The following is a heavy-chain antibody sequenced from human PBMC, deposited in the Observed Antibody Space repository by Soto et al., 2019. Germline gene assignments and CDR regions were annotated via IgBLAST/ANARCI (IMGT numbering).Heavy chain of an antibody. Sequence: QVQLVESGGGVVQPGRSLRLSCAASGFSFSSYGMHWVRQAPGKGLEWVAVISYDGNNKYYADSVKGRFTISRDNSKNTLYLQMNSLRAEDTAVYYCAKDRDYPSSYFDLWGRGTLVTVSS. CDR2: ISYDGNNK. CDR3: AKDRDYPSSYFDL. D-gene: IGHD3-10*01. CDR1: GFSFSSYG. J-gene: IGHJ2*01. V-gene: IGHV3-30*18.